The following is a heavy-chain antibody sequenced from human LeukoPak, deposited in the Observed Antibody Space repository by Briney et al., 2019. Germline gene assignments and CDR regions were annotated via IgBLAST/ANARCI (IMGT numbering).Heavy chain of an antibody. Sequence: GESLQISCKGSGYSFTSFWIGWVRQMPGKGLEWMGNIDPSDSDTRHSPSFQGQVTISVDKSISTAYLQWSSLKASDTAIYYCARLNDILTGPFDYWGQGTLVTVSS. V-gene: IGHV5-51*01. CDR1: GYSFTSFW. D-gene: IGHD3-9*01. CDR3: ARLNDILTGPFDY. J-gene: IGHJ4*02. CDR2: IDPSDSDT.